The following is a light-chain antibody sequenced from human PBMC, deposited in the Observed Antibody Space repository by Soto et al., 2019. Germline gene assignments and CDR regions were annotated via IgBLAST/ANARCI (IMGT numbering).Light chain of an antibody. CDR3: QQRFNWPRT. V-gene: IGKV3-15*01. CDR2: GAS. J-gene: IGKJ1*01. Sequence: EIVMTQSPVTLSVSPGERATLSCRASQSVSSNLAWYQQKPGQAPRLLIYGASTRATGIPARFSGSGSGTDFTLTISSLEPEDSAVYYCQQRFNWPRTFGQGTKVDI. CDR1: QSVSSN.